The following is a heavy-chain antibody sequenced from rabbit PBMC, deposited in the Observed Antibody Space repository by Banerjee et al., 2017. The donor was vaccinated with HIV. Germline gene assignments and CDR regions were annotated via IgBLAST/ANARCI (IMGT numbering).Heavy chain of an antibody. D-gene: IGHD4-1*01. J-gene: IGHJ4*01. CDR2: IYSSNGDK. V-gene: IGHV1S45*01. CDR1: GSDISSNA. CDR3: ARDLAGAIGWNFNL. Sequence: QEQLEESGGDLVKPGASLTLTCKASGSDISSNAMCWVRQAPGKGLELIACIYSSNGDKWYASWAKGRFTISKTSSTTVTLQMTSLTAADTATYFCARDLAGAIGWNFNLWGQGTLVTV.